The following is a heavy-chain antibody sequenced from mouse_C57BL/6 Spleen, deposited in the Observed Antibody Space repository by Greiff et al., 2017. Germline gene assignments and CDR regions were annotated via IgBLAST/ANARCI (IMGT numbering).Heavy chain of an antibody. CDR3: ASTVATYAMDY. Sequence: EVQLVESGGGLVKPGGSLKLSCAASGFTFSDYGMHWVRQAPEKGLEWVAYISSGSSTIYYADTVKGRFTISRDNAKNTLFLQMTSLRSEDTAMYYCASTVATYAMDYWGQGTSVTVSS. CDR1: GFTFSDYG. D-gene: IGHD1-1*01. V-gene: IGHV5-17*01. CDR2: ISSGSSTI. J-gene: IGHJ4*01.